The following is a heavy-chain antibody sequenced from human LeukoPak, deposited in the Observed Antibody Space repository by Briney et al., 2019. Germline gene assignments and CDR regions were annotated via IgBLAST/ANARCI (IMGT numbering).Heavy chain of an antibody. V-gene: IGHV1-69*04. Sequence: SVKVSCKASGGTFSSYAISWVRQAPGQGLEWMGRIIPIFGIANYAQKFQGRVTITADKSTSTAYMELSSLRSEDTAVYYSAREDPTVMFDYWGQGTLVTVSS. CDR2: IIPIFGIA. D-gene: IGHD1-1*01. CDR3: AREDPTVMFDY. J-gene: IGHJ4*02. CDR1: GGTFSSYA.